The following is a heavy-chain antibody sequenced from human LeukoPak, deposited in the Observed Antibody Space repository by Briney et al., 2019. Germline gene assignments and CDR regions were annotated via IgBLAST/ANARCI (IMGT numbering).Heavy chain of an antibody. CDR3: ARAPPHSSSWYGTDY. CDR2: ISVYNGNT. J-gene: IGHJ4*02. CDR1: GYTFTSYG. V-gene: IGHV1-18*01. Sequence: ASVKVSCKASGYTFTSYGISWVRQVPGQGLEWMGWISVYNGNTNYAQKLQGRVTMTTDTSTSTAYMELGSLRSDDTAVYYCARAPPHSSSWYGTDYWGQGTLVTVSS. D-gene: IGHD6-13*01.